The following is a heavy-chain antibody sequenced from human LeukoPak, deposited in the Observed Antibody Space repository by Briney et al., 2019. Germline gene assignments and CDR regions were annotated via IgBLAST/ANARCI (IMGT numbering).Heavy chain of an antibody. CDR2: IYTSGST. CDR1: GGSISSYY. Sequence: PSETLSLTCNVSGGSISSYYWNWIRQSAGKGLEWIGRIYTSGSTSYNPSLKSRVTVSVDTSKNLFSLKLTSVTAADTAVYYCAREAGSGTYYDFDYWGQGTLVTVSS. CDR3: AREAGSGTYYDFDY. J-gene: IGHJ4*02. V-gene: IGHV4-4*07. D-gene: IGHD3-10*01.